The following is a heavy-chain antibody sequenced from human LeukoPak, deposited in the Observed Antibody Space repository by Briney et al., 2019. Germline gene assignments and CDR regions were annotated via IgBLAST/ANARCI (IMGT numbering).Heavy chain of an antibody. D-gene: IGHD6-13*01. CDR2: ISGSGGST. V-gene: IGHV3-23*01. J-gene: IGHJ6*02. CDR3: AKVISIAAADLMRNYYYGMDV. Sequence: GGSLRLSCAASGFTFSSYAMSWVRQAPGKGLEWVSAISGSGGSTYYAESVKGRFTISRDNSKNTLYLQMNSLRAEDTAVYYCAKVISIAAADLMRNYYYGMDVWGQGTTVTVSS. CDR1: GFTFSSYA.